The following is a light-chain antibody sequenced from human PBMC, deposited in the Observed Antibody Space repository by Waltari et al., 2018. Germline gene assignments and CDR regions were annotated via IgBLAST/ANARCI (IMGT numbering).Light chain of an antibody. J-gene: IGKJ3*01. CDR2: MVS. CDR3: AQGTHWPFT. CDR1: EGLIHSDGNTY. Sequence: DVGLTQSPFFLPITPGQPASFSCRSSEGLIHSDGNTYLSWYQQRPGQSPRLLIYMVSKRDSGVPDRFSGSGSGTNFTLKISRVETEDIGIYSCAQGTHWPFTFGPGTKLDI. V-gene: IGKV2-30*02.